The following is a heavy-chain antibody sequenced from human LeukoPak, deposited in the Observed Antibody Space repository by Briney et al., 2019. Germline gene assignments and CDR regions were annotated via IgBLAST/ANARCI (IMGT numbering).Heavy chain of an antibody. CDR1: GYTFTDCY. D-gene: IGHD2-2*01. J-gene: IGHJ4*02. CDR3: ARANFLYCSSSTCLFDY. Sequence: ASVKVSCKASGYTFTDCYMHWVRQAPGQGFEWMGRINPNDGDTNYAQKFQGRVSMTRDTSISTAHMEVSRLRSDDTAVYYCARANFLYCSSSTCLFDYWGQGTLVTVSS. CDR2: INPNDGDT. V-gene: IGHV1-2*06.